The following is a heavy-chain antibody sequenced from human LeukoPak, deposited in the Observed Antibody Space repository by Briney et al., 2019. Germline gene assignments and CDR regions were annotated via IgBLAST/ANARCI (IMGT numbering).Heavy chain of an antibody. V-gene: IGHV1-18*04. CDR3: ATIGYCSSTSCPYYYYGMDV. Sequence: EASVKVSCKASGYTFTSYGISWVRQAPGQGLEWMGWISAYNGNTNYAQKLQGRVTMTTDTSTSTAYMELRSLRSDDTAVHYCATIGYCSSTSCPYYYYGMDVWGKGTTVTVSS. CDR1: GYTFTSYG. CDR2: ISAYNGNT. D-gene: IGHD2-2*01. J-gene: IGHJ6*04.